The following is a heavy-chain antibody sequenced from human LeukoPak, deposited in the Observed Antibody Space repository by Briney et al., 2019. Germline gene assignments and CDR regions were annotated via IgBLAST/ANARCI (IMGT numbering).Heavy chain of an antibody. CDR2: ISSSSSYI. CDR1: GFTFSTFT. CDR3: ARATWDPNYYYYMDV. J-gene: IGHJ6*03. D-gene: IGHD1-26*01. V-gene: IGHV3-21*01. Sequence: GGSLRLSCVVSGFTFSTFTMNWVRQAPGKGLEWVSCISSSSSYIYYADSVKGRFTISRDNAKNSLFLQMNSLRAEDTAVYFCARATWDPNYYYYMDVWGKGTTVTISS.